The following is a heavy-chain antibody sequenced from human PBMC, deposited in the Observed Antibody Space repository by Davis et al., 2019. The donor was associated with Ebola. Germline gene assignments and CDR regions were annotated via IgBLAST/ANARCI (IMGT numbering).Heavy chain of an antibody. Sequence: SLKISCAASGFTFGDYAMHWVRQAPGKGLEWVSGIKWDSTIIGYGDSVKGRFTISRDNAKKSLYLEMNSLRDEDTALYYCVKMEAGSYFQFDSWGQGTLVTVSS. CDR1: GFTFGDYA. J-gene: IGHJ4*02. CDR3: VKMEAGSYFQFDS. V-gene: IGHV3-9*01. CDR2: IKWDSTII. D-gene: IGHD3-10*01.